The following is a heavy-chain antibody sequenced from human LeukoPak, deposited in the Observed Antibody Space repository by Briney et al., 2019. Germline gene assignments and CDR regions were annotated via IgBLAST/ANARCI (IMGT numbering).Heavy chain of an antibody. Sequence: SQTLSLTCATSGDSVSSNSVGWNWIRQSPSRGLEWLGRTFYRSKWYFDYAISVQGRITINPDTSKNQFSLQLNSVTPEDTAVYYCARDVPSSSWSGGTYNWFDPWGQGTLVTVSS. CDR3: ARDVPSSSWSGGTYNWFDP. V-gene: IGHV6-1*01. CDR2: TFYRSKWYF. J-gene: IGHJ5*02. CDR1: GDSVSSNSVG. D-gene: IGHD6-13*01.